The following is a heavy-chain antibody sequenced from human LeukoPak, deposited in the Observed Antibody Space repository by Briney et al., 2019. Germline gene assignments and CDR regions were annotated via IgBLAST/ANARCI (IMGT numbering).Heavy chain of an antibody. CDR2: IIPIFGTA. D-gene: IGHD3-22*01. J-gene: IGHJ3*02. CDR1: GGTFSSYA. V-gene: IGHV1-69*05. CDR3: ASRSSGYLDAFDI. Sequence: SVKVSCKASGGTFSSYAISWVRQAPGQGLEWMGRIIPIFGTANYAQKFQGRVTITTDESTSTAYMELSSLRSGDTAVYYCASRSSGYLDAFDIWGQGTMVTVSS.